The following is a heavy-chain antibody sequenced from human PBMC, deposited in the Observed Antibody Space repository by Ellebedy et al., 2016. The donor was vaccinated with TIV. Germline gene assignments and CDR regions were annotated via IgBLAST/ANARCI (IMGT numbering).Heavy chain of an antibody. CDR2: IHPSDSDT. D-gene: IGHD4-17*01. V-gene: IGHV5-10-1*01. CDR1: GYNFSNNW. Sequence: GESLKLSCKISGYNFSNNWISWVRQKPGKGLEWMGRIHPSDSDTDYRPSFRGHVTMSVDKSISFAFLQWRSLQASDTAMYYCARPGDSDFDSWGQGTVVTVSP. CDR3: ARPGDSDFDS. J-gene: IGHJ4*02.